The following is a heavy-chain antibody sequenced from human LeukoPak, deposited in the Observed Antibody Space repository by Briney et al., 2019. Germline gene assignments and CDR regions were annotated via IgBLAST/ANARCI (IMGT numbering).Heavy chain of an antibody. V-gene: IGHV1-18*04. D-gene: IGHD1-26*01. CDR1: GYTFTGYY. J-gene: IGHJ4*02. CDR3: ARDKGSGSLLPFDY. CDR2: ISAYNGNT. Sequence: ASVKVSCKASGYTFTGYYIHWVRQAPGQGLEWMGWISAYNGNTNYAQKLQGRVTMTTDTSTSTAYMELRSLRSDDTAVYYCARDKGSGSLLPFDYWGQGTLVTVSS.